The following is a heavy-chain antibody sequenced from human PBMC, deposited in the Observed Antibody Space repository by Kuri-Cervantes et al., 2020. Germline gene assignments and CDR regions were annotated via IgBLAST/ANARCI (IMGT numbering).Heavy chain of an antibody. CDR1: GFTFSSYW. J-gene: IGHJ6*02. V-gene: IGHV3-7*01. D-gene: IGHD6-13*01. CDR2: IKQDGSEK. Sequence: GVLKISCAASGFTFSSYWMSWVRQAPGKGLEWVANIKQDGSEKYYVDSVKGRFTISRDNAKNSLYLQMNSLRAEDTAVYYCARVDSSSWYYYYYGMDVWGQGTTVTVSS. CDR3: ARVDSSSWYYYYYGMDV.